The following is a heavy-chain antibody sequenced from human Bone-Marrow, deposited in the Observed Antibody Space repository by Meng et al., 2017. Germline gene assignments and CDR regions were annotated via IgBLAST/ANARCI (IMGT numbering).Heavy chain of an antibody. CDR3: ATQESRDGHSPY. D-gene: IGHD5-24*01. CDR2: TYQSGTT. J-gene: IGHJ4*02. CDR1: GASITISHW. Sequence: QVQLQESGPGLVEPSGTLSLTCTVSGASITISHWFTWFRQPPGKGLEWIGETYQSGTTTYSPSLKSRVTISIDKSRNHFSLKLTSVTAADTAIYYCATQESRDGHSPYWGQGTLVTVSS. V-gene: IGHV4-4*02.